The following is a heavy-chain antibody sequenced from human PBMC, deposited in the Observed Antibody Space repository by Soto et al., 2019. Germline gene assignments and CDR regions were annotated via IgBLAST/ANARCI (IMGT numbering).Heavy chain of an antibody. J-gene: IGHJ6*02. D-gene: IGHD2-21*02. Sequence: QITLKESGPTLVKPTQTLTLTCTFSGLSLSTTGVGVGWIRQPPGKALEWLALIYWDDDKRYSPSLKSRLTITKDTSKNQVVLTMTNMDPVDTATYYCVQSRCGGDCLQSYSSHSYYGLDVGGQGTTVTASS. CDR1: GLSLSTTGVG. CDR3: VQSRCGGDCLQSYSSHSYYGLDV. V-gene: IGHV2-5*02. CDR2: IYWDDDK.